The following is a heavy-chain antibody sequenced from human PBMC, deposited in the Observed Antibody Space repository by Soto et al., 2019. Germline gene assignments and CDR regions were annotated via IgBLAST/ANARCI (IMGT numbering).Heavy chain of an antibody. J-gene: IGHJ4*02. V-gene: IGHV3-48*03. CDR1: GFTFSSYE. D-gene: IGHD6-19*01. CDR2: ISSSGTTI. Sequence: EVQLVESGGGLVQPGGSLRLSCAASGFTFSSYEMNWVRQAPGKGLEWVSYISSSGTTIHYADSVNGRFTISRDNAKNSLYLQMNSLRAEDTAVYYCASAGGIAVAGIKWGQGTLVTVSS. CDR3: ASAGGIAVAGIK.